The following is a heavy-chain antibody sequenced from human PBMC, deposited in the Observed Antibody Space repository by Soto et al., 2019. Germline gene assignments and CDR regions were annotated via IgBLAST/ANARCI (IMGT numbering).Heavy chain of an antibody. CDR1: GFTVSTDW. V-gene: IGHV3-66*01. CDR2: IRGGGNT. J-gene: IGHJ6*02. CDR3: VRENYYYGMDV. Sequence: EVQLVESGGGLVQPGGSLRLSCAASGFTVSTDWMYWVRQAPGKGLEWVSVIRGGGNTFYADSVEGRFTISRDNSKNTVYLQMNSLRAEDTAVYYCVRENYYYGMDVCGQGTTVSVSS.